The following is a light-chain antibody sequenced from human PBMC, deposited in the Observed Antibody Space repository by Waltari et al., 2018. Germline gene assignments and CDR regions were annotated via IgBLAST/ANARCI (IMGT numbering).Light chain of an antibody. Sequence: QSALTQPPSASGSPGQSVTFSCTGTSSDIGAYNYVSWYQQHPAHAPKLIVFEVTKRPSGVSCRFSGSKSGNTASLTISGLQAEDEADYYCSSYAGSDNYVFGGGTKVTVL. J-gene: IGLJ1*01. CDR1: SSDIGAYNY. CDR3: SSYAGSDNYV. V-gene: IGLV2-8*01. CDR2: EVT.